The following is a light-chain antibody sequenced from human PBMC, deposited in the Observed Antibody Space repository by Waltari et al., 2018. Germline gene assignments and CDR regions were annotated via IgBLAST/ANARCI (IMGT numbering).Light chain of an antibody. V-gene: IGKV1-39*01. CDR3: QQTYSVPLT. CDR1: QTITNY. Sequence: DIQVTQSPSSLFASVGDRVIITCRTSQTITNYLNWYQQKPGKAPQLLIYAASNLQSGVPSRFSGSGSGTDFTLTISSLQPDDFATYFCQQTYSVPLTFGGGTRVEIK. J-gene: IGKJ4*01. CDR2: AAS.